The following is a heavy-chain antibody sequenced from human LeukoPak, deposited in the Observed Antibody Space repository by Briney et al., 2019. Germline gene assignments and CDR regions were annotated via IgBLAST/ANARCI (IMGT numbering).Heavy chain of an antibody. Sequence: PGGSLRLSCAASGFTFKTYSMNWVRQAPGKGLEWISYISSSSRSLYYVDSVKGRFTISRDNAKNSLFLQMNSLRAEDTAVYYCAELGITMIGGVWGKGTTVTISS. J-gene: IGHJ6*04. CDR1: GFTFKTYS. CDR2: ISSSSRSL. D-gene: IGHD3-10*02. CDR3: AELGITMIGGV. V-gene: IGHV3-48*01.